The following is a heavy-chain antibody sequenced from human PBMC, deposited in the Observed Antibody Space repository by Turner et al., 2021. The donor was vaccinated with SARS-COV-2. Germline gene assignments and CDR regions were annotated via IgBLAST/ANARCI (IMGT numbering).Heavy chain of an antibody. Sequence: HVHLVQSGAAVKKPGSSVKVSCNASVGTFSSYSISWVRQAPGQGLEWMGRIITIIGIANDAQKCQGRVTITADKSTSTAYMELSRLRSEDTAVYYCASLYQGIAAAAISWFDPWGQGTLVTVSS. D-gene: IGHD6-13*01. V-gene: IGHV1-69*04. CDR2: IITIIGIA. CDR1: VGTFSSYS. CDR3: ASLYQGIAAAAISWFDP. J-gene: IGHJ5*02.